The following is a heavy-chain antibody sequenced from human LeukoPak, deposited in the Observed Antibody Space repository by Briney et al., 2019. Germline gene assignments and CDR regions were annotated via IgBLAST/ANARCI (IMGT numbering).Heavy chain of an antibody. CDR2: INHSGST. CDR1: GGSFSGYY. D-gene: IGHD3-3*01. Sequence: SETLSLTXAVYGGSFSGYYWSWIRQPPGKGLEWIGEINHSGSTNYNPSLKSRVTISVDTSKNQFSLKLSSVTAADTAVYYCARAAQYITIFGVVITSHLDHWGQGTLVTVSS. CDR3: ARAAQYITIFGVVITSHLDH. V-gene: IGHV4-34*01. J-gene: IGHJ4*02.